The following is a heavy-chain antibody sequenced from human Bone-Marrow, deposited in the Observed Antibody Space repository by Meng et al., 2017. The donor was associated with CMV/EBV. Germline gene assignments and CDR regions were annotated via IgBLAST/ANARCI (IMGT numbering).Heavy chain of an antibody. J-gene: IGHJ4*02. CDR1: GFTFSSYW. V-gene: IGHV3-7*03. Sequence: GESLKISCAASGFTFSSYWMSWVRQAPGKGLEWVANIKQDGSEKYYVDSVKGRFTISRDNAKNSLYLQMNSLRAEDTAVYYCARVRSGSPDYWGQGTLVTVSS. CDR3: ARVRSGSPDY. CDR2: IKQDGSEK. D-gene: IGHD1-26*01.